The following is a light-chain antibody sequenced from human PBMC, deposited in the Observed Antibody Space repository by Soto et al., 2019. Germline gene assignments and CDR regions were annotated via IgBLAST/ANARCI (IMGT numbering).Light chain of an antibody. CDR1: HSIGTW. V-gene: IGKV1-5*01. CDR2: DAS. Sequence: DIQMTQSPSALSASLGDRVTITCRASHSIGTWLAWYQQRPGNAPKLLIYDASSLGSGVPSRFSGGGSGTEFTLTISSLEPEDFAVYCCQQRSNWWTFGQGTKVDIK. CDR3: QQRSNWWT. J-gene: IGKJ1*01.